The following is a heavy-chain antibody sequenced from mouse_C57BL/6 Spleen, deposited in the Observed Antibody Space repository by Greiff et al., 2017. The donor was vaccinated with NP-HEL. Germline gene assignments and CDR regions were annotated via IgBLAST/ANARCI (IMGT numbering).Heavy chain of an antibody. CDR3: ARHYYGSSHWYFDV. J-gene: IGHJ1*03. V-gene: IGHV2-6-1*01. CDR1: GFSLTSYG. Sequence: VQGVESGPGLVAPSQSLSITCTVSGFSLTSYGVHWVRQPPGKGLEWLVVIWSDGSTTYNSALKSRLSISKDNSKSQVFLKMNSLQTDDTAMYYCARHYYGSSHWYFDVWGTGTTVTVSS. D-gene: IGHD1-1*01. CDR2: IWSDGST.